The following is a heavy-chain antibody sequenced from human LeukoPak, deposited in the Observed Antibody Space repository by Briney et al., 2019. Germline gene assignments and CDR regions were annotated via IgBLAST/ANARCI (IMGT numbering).Heavy chain of an antibody. CDR2: MNPNSGNT. Sequence: ASVQVSCKASGYTFTSYDINWVRQATGQGVEWMGWMNPNSGNTGYAQNFQGRVTMTRNTSISTAYMELSSLRSEDTAVYYCARTGIADTMDVWGKGTTVTVSS. CDR1: GYTFTSYD. CDR3: ARTGIADTMDV. D-gene: IGHD6-13*01. J-gene: IGHJ6*03. V-gene: IGHV1-8*01.